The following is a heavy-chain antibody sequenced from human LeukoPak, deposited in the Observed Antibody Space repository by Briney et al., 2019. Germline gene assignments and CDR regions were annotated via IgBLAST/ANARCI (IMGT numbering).Heavy chain of an antibody. CDR1: GFTFSSYW. CDR3: ARGGLWGGDY. V-gene: IGHV3-7*01. J-gene: IGHJ4*02. Sequence: GGSLRLSCAASGFTFSSYWMTWVRQAPGRGLEWVATIKADGSDKYYVNSVKGRFTISRDNAKNSLSLQMDSLRAEDTAVYYCARGGLWGGDYWGQGTLVTVYS. D-gene: IGHD3-16*01. CDR2: IKADGSDK.